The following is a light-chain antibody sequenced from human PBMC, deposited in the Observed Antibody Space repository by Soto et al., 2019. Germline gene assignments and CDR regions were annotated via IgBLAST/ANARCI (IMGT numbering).Light chain of an antibody. J-gene: IGKJ5*01. CDR1: QGVTTN. CDR3: QQYNNWPFS. Sequence: DIVMTQSPASLSVSPGERVTLSCRAGQGVTTNFAWYQQKSGQAPRPRIYDVSTRGTGVPARFSGTGSESDFTLTISGLQSEDFAVYFCQQYNNWPFSFGQGTRLEIK. V-gene: IGKV3-15*01. CDR2: DVS.